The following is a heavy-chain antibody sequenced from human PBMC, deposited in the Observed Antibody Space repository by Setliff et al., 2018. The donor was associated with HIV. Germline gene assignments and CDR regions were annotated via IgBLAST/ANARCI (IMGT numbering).Heavy chain of an antibody. CDR1: GDSISNSNSY. D-gene: IGHD6-13*01. CDR3: ARHRDTPGTSWIYYYYYMDL. Sequence: PSETLSLTCSVYGDSISNSNSYWGWIRQPPGKRLEWLGSIYQSVSTSYNPSLSSRLTIYVDTTKNQVSLRLSSVTAADTGVYYCARHRDTPGTSWIYYYYYMDLWGEGTTVTVSS. J-gene: IGHJ6*03. CDR2: IYQSVST. V-gene: IGHV4-39*01.